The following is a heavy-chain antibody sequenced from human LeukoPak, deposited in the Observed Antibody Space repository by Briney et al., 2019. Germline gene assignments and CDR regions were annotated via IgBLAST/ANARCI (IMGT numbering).Heavy chain of an antibody. CDR3: AKDQGYSYYYLDY. CDR2: INGNGAST. CDR1: GFTFNTHA. Sequence: GGSLRLSCAASGFTFNTHAMSWVRQAPGKGLEWVSGINGNGASTYYSDSVKGRFTISRDNSKNTLYLQMSSLRAEDTAVYYRAKDQGYSYYYLDYWGQGTLVTVSS. V-gene: IGHV3-23*01. J-gene: IGHJ4*02. D-gene: IGHD5-18*01.